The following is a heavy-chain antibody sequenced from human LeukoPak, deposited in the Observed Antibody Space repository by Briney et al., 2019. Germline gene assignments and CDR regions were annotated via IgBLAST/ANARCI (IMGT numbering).Heavy chain of an antibody. CDR1: GGTFSSYA. Sequence: SVTVSCKASGGTFSSYAISWVRQAPGQGLEWMGRIIPIFGTANYAQKFQGRVTITTDESTSTAYMELSSLRSEDTAVYYCARVADRWEPFDYWGQGTLVTVSS. V-gene: IGHV1-69*05. CDR2: IIPIFGTA. J-gene: IGHJ4*02. CDR3: ARVADRWEPFDY. D-gene: IGHD4-23*01.